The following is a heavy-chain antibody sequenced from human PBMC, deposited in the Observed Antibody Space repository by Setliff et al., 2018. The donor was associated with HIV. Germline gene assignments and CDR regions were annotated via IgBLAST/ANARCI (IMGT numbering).Heavy chain of an antibody. Sequence: ASVKVSCKASGGTFSSYAISWVRQAPGQGLEWMGRIIPIFGTANYAQRFQGRVTITADKSTSTAYMELSSLRSEDTAVYYCARDEGSGWYGYYYYMDVWGKGTTVTVSS. V-gene: IGHV1-69*06. J-gene: IGHJ6*03. CDR3: ARDEGSGWYGYYYYMDV. CDR2: IIPIFGTA. CDR1: GGTFSSYA. D-gene: IGHD6-19*01.